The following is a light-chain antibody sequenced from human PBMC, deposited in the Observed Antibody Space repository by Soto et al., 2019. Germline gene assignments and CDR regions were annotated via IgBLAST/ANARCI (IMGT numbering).Light chain of an antibody. CDR3: QEYNSYSGT. J-gene: IGKJ1*01. Sequence: DIQMTQSPSTLSASVGDRVTITCRASQSLGIWLAWHQQNPGKAHKLLTYDASTLKSGVPSRFSGSGSGTKFTLTISSLQPDDFATYYCQEYNSYSGTFGQGTKV. CDR1: QSLGIW. V-gene: IGKV1-5*01. CDR2: DAS.